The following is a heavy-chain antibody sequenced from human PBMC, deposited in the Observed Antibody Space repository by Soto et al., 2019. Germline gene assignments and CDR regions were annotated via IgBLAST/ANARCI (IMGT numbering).Heavy chain of an antibody. J-gene: IGHJ3*02. D-gene: IGHD4-17*01. CDR2: INPNSGGT. CDR3: AREIKVSDYGDPVDAFDI. V-gene: IGHV1-2*04. Sequence: ASVKVSCKASGYTFTGYYMHWVRQAPGQGLEWMGWINPNSGGTNYAQKFQGWVTMTRDTSISTAYMELSRLRSDDTAVYYCAREIKVSDYGDPVDAFDIWGQGTMVTVSS. CDR1: GYTFTGYY.